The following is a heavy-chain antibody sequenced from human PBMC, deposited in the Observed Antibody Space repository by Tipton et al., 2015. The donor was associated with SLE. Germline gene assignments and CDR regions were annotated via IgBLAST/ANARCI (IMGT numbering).Heavy chain of an antibody. V-gene: IGHV3-30*04. CDR1: GFTFSIYA. CDR2: ISYYGSNK. Sequence: RSLRLSCAASGFTFSIYAMHWVRQAPGTGMESVAVISYYGSNKYYEDSVRGRFSVPRDNSKNTVFLQMNSLRVEDTAVYYCERDQKQFSNYMYFCHRGTSIPVSS. D-gene: IGHD6-19*01. CDR3: ERDQKQFSNYMYF. J-gene: IGHJ6*03.